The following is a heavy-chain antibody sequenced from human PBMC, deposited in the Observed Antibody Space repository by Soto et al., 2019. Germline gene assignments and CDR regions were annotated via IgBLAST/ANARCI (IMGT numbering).Heavy chain of an antibody. CDR1: GFTFSSSG. J-gene: IGHJ4*02. Sequence: QVQLVESGGGVVQPGRSLRLSCAASGFTFSSSGMHWVRQAAGKGLEWVAVISYDGSNKYYADSVKGRFTISRDNSKNTVYLQMNSLRAEDTAVYYCAKEEQRLALGYWGQGTLVTGSS. D-gene: IGHD6-25*01. CDR2: ISYDGSNK. CDR3: AKEEQRLALGY. V-gene: IGHV3-30*18.